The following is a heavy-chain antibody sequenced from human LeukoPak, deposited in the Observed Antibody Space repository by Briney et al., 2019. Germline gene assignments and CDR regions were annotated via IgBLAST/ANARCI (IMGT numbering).Heavy chain of an antibody. J-gene: IGHJ4*02. D-gene: IGHD3-3*01. V-gene: IGHV1-46*01. CDR3: ARRPLKQLRITIFGVVIHFDY. CDR1: GYTFTSYY. CDR2: INPSGGST. Sequence: ASVKVSCKASGYTFTSYYMHWVRQAPGQGLEWMGIINPSGGSTSYAQKFQGRVTMTRDTSTSTVYMELSSLRSEDIDVYYCARRPLKQLRITIFGVVIHFDYWGQGTLVTVSS.